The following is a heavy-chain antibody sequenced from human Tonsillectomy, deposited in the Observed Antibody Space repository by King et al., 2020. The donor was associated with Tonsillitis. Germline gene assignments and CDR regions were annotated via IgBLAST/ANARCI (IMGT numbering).Heavy chain of an antibody. J-gene: IGHJ4*02. CDR3: ARDLLDCSGGTCYSNGY. V-gene: IGHV1-2*02. Sequence: QLVQSGAEVKKPGASVKVSCKASGYTFTGYYIHWVRQAPGQGLEWMGWINPHSGGTNYAQKFQGRVTMTSDTSISTAYMKLSSLRSDDTAVYYCARDLLDCSGGTCYSNGYWGQGTLVTVSS. CDR2: INPHSGGT. CDR1: GYTFTGYY. D-gene: IGHD2-15*01.